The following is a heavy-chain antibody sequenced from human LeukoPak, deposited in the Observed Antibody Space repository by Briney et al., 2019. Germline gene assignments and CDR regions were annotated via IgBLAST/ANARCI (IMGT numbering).Heavy chain of an antibody. CDR2: IIPIFGTA. CDR1: GGTFSSYA. V-gene: IGHV1-69*06. D-gene: IGHD6-6*01. Sequence: GASVKVSCKASGGTFSSYAISWVRQAPGQGLEWMGGIIPIFGTANYAQKFQGRVTITADKSTSIAYMELSSLRSEDTAVYYCARDGASSISYYYYMDVWGKGTTVTVSS. J-gene: IGHJ6*03. CDR3: ARDGASSISYYYYMDV.